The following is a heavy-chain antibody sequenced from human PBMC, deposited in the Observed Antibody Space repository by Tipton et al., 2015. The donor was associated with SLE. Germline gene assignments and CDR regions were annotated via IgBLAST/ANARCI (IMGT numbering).Heavy chain of an antibody. CDR2: ISYDGSNK. J-gene: IGHJ3*02. CDR1: GFTFSNYG. D-gene: IGHD2-2*01. Sequence: QLVQSGGGVVQPGRSLRLSCAASGFTFSNYGMHWVRKAPGKGLEWVAVISYDGSNKYYADSVKGRFTISRDNSKNTLYLQMNSLRAEDTAVYYCEGQLPPPDAFDIWGQGTLVTVSS. V-gene: IGHV3-30*03. CDR3: EGQLPPPDAFDI.